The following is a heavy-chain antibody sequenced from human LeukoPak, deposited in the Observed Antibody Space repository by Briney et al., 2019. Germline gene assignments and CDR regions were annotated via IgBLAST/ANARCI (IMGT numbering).Heavy chain of an antibody. J-gene: IGHJ4*02. V-gene: IGHV3-9*01. Sequence: GGALRLSCAASGFTVDDYAMHWVRQAPGKGLEWVSGISWNSGSIGYADSAKGRFTISRDNAKNSLYLQMNSLRAEDTALYYCALAKTDIVVVPAAMRSYYFDYWGQGTLVHVSS. CDR1: GFTVDDYA. CDR2: ISWNSGSI. CDR3: ALAKTDIVVVPAAMRSYYFDY. D-gene: IGHD2-2*01.